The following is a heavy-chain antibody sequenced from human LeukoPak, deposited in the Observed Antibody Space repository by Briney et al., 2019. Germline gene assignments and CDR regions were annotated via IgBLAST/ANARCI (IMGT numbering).Heavy chain of an antibody. CDR1: GYTFTSHG. V-gene: IGHV1-18*01. Sequence: ASVKVSCKASGYTFTSHGINWVRQAPGQGLEWMGWISGYNGNTDYAQKFQGRVTMTTDRSTNTAYMELRGLRSDDTAVYYCARAPEDYDFWSGYFLGAFDIWGQGTMVTVSS. D-gene: IGHD3-3*01. CDR3: ARAPEDYDFWSGYFLGAFDI. J-gene: IGHJ3*02. CDR2: ISGYNGNT.